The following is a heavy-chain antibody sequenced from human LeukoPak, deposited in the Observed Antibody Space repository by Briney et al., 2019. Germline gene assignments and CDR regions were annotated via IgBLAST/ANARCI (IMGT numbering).Heavy chain of an antibody. CDR1: GFTFSNYW. V-gene: IGHV3-7*01. J-gene: IGHJ4*02. CDR3: ARDAYAYDYVWGSYRYTPYYFDY. D-gene: IGHD3-16*02. CDR2: IKQDGSEK. Sequence: GGSLRLSCAASGFTFSNYWMTWVRQAPGKGLEWVANIKQDGSEKYYVDSVKGRFTISRDNAKNSLYLQMNSLRAEDTAVYYCARDAYAYDYVWGSYRYTPYYFDYWGQGTLVTVSS.